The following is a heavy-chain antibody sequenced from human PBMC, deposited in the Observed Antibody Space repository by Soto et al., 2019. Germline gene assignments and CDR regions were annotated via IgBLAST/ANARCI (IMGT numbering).Heavy chain of an antibody. Sequence: HPGGSLRLSCAVSGFTFSAYWMHWVRHVPGKGLTWVSRISDDGSTATYADSVKGRFVISRDNAKNSLYLEMNTLRVDDSGLYYCARGPRVSSTGTGAHWGRGTLVTVSS. V-gene: IGHV3-74*01. CDR1: GFTFSAYW. J-gene: IGHJ4*02. CDR3: ARGPRVSSTGTGAH. CDR2: ISDDGSTA. D-gene: IGHD1-1*01.